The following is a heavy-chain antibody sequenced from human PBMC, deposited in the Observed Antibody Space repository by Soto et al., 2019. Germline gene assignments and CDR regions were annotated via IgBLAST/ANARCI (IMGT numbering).Heavy chain of an antibody. CDR2: ISWNSGSI. J-gene: IGHJ6*03. CDR3: ANLGSSSSRYYYYYMDV. D-gene: IGHD6-6*01. Sequence: FLKVPCRASWFTSVDYAVHWVRQEPGKGLEWVSGISWNSGSIGYADSVKGRFTICRDNAKSSLYLQMNSLRAEDTALYYCANLGSSSSRYYYYYMDVWGKGTTVTVSS. V-gene: IGHV3-9*01. CDR1: WFTSVDYA.